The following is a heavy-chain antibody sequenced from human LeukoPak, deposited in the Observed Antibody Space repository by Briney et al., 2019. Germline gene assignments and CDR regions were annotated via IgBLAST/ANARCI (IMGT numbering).Heavy chain of an antibody. D-gene: IGHD3-22*01. CDR1: VYTFTSYG. V-gene: IGHV1-18*01. CDR3: ARDYYYDSRGYYPLFDY. Sequence: GASVKVSCKASVYTFTSYGISWVRQAPGQGLEWMGWISAYNGNTNYAQKLQGRVTMTTDTSTNTAYMELRSLRSDDTAVYYCARDYYYDSRGYYPLFDYWGQGTLVTVSS. J-gene: IGHJ4*02. CDR2: ISAYNGNT.